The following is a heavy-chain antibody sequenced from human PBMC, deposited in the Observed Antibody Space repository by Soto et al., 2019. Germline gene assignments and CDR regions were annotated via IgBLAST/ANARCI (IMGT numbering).Heavy chain of an antibody. CDR3: ARSIVVVTALDY. CDR2: INAGNGNT. J-gene: IGHJ4*02. CDR1: GYTFTNYA. V-gene: IGHV1-3*01. Sequence: GASVKVSCKASGYTFTNYAMHWVRQAPGQRLEWMGWINAGNGNTKYSQKFQGRVTITRDTSASTAYMELSSLRSEDTAVYYCARSIVVVTALDYWGQATLVTVSS. D-gene: IGHD2-21*02.